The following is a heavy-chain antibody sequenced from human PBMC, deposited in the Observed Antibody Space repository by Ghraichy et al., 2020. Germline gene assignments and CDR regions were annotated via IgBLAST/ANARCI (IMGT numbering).Heavy chain of an antibody. CDR1: GGSISSGGYY. J-gene: IGHJ4*02. CDR3: PRDIYDSSGYYYFDY. D-gene: IGHD3-22*01. Sequence: SETLSLTCTVSGGSISSGGYYWSWIRQHPGKGLEWIGYIYYSGSTYYNPSLKSRVTISVDTSKNQFSLKLSSVTAADTAVYYWPRDIYDSSGYYYFDYWGQGTLVTVSS. V-gene: IGHV4-31*03. CDR2: IYYSGST.